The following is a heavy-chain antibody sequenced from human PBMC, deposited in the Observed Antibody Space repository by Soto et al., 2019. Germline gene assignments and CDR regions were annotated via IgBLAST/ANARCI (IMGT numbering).Heavy chain of an antibody. J-gene: IGHJ3*02. CDR1: GYSFTNYW. CDR3: ARHGRRGPSDAFEI. D-gene: IGHD2-15*01. Sequence: PGESLKISCKGSGYSFTNYWIGWVRQMPGKGLEWMGIIYPRGSDSIYSPSFQGQVTISADKSITTAYLQWISLKASDTAMYYCARHGRRGPSDAFEIWGQGTMVTVSS. V-gene: IGHV5-51*01. CDR2: IYPRGSDS.